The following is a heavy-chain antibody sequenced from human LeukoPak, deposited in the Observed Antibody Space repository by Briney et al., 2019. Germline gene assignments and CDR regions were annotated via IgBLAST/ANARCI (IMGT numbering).Heavy chain of an antibody. CDR3: ARVGLSCEFDY. Sequence: EASVKVSCKASGFTFTSHDYNWVRQATGQGLEWMGWMNPNSGNTGYAQKFQGRVTMTRDTSITTVYMELSSLTSEDTAVYYCARVGLSCEFDYWGQGALVTVSS. D-gene: IGHD2-21*01. J-gene: IGHJ4*02. V-gene: IGHV1-8*01. CDR2: MNPNSGNT. CDR1: GFTFTSHD.